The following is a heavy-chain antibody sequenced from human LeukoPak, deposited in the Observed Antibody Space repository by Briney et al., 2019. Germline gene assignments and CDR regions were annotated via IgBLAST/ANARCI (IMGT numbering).Heavy chain of an antibody. D-gene: IGHD1-26*01. V-gene: IGHV1-69*13. CDR3: ARIGGSYSSYYGMDV. CDR1: GGTFSSYA. J-gene: IGHJ6*02. CDR2: IIPIFGTA. Sequence: GASVKVSCKASGGTFSSYAISWVRQAPGQGLEWMGGIIPIFGTANYAQKFRGRVTITADESTSTAYMELSSLRSEDTAVYYCARIGGSYSSYYGMDVWGQGTTVTVSS.